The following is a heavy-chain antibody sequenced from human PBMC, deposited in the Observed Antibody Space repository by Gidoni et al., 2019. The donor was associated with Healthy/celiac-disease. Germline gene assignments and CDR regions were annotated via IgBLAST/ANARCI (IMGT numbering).Heavy chain of an antibody. Sequence: QVQLVESGGGVVQPGRSLRLSCAASGFTFSSYAMHWVRQAPGKGLEWVAVISYDGSNKYYADSVKGRFTISRDNSKNTLYLQMNSLRAEDTAVYYCAREWYDFWSGYYTGYYFDYWGQGTLVTVSS. CDR3: AREWYDFWSGYYTGYYFDY. CDR2: ISYDGSNK. J-gene: IGHJ4*02. CDR1: GFTFSSYA. V-gene: IGHV3-30-3*01. D-gene: IGHD3-3*01.